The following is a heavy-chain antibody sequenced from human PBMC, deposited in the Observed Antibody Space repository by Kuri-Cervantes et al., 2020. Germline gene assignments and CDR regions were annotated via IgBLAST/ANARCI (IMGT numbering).Heavy chain of an antibody. D-gene: IGHD6-13*01. CDR1: GGSISSSSYY. Sequence: SETLSLTCTVSGGSISSSSYYWDWIRQPPGKGLEWIGSIYHSGNTYYNPSLKSRVTISVDTSKNQFSLKLSSVTAADTAVYYCARGRIAAAGTRWFDPWGQGTLVTVSS. J-gene: IGHJ5*02. CDR3: ARGRIAAAGTRWFDP. V-gene: IGHV4-39*07. CDR2: IYHSGNT.